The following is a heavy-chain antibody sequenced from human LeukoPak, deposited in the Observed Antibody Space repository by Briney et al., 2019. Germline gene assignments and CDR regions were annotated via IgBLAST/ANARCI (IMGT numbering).Heavy chain of an antibody. D-gene: IGHD2-21*02. V-gene: IGHV3-53*01. J-gene: IGHJ6*04. CDR2: IYTDGST. Sequence: GGSLTLTCPASGFTVSTKYMSWVRQAPGKGLEWVSVIYTDGSTHYADSVKGRFTISRDNSKNALYLQMNSLRAEDTAVYYCARDREVVPAMAQMDVWGKGTTVTVSS. CDR3: ARDREVVPAMAQMDV. CDR1: GFTVSTKY.